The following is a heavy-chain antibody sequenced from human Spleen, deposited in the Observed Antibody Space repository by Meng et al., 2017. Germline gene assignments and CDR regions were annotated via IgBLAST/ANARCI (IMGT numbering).Heavy chain of an antibody. CDR2: INPNSGGT. Sequence: ASVKVSCKASGYTFTSSYMYWVRQAPGQGLEWMGWINPNSGGTNYAQKFQGRVTMTRDTSISTAYMELSRLRSDDTAVYYCARDLDYYDSSGRDYWGQGTLVTVSS. CDR1: GYTFTSSY. CDR3: ARDLDYYDSSGRDY. V-gene: IGHV1-2*02. J-gene: IGHJ4*02. D-gene: IGHD3-22*01.